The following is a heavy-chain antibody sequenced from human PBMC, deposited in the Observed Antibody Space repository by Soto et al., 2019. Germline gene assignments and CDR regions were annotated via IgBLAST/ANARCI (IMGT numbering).Heavy chain of an antibody. CDR3: ASDVEMATITYYYYGMDV. J-gene: IGHJ6*02. D-gene: IGHD5-12*01. V-gene: IGHV1-69*13. CDR2: IIPIFGTA. CDR1: GGTFSSYA. Sequence: ASVKVSCKASGGTFSSYAISWVRQAPGQGLEWMGGIIPIFGTANYAQKFQGRVTITADESTSTAYMELSSLRSEDTAVYYFASDVEMATITYYYYGMDVWGQGTTVTVSS.